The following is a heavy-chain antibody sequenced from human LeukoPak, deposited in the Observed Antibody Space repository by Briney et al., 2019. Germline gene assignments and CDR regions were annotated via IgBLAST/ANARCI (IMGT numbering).Heavy chain of an antibody. CDR2: ISGSGNFI. CDR1: GFTFSDYY. V-gene: IGHV3-11*01. CDR3: AKDYGPLPSY. Sequence: SWGSLRLSCAASGFTFSDYYMSWIRQVPGKGLEWVSYISGSGNFIYYADSVKGRFTISRDNAKNSLYLQMNSLRAEDTAVYYCAKDYGPLPSYWGQGILVTVSS. D-gene: IGHD4-17*01. J-gene: IGHJ4*02.